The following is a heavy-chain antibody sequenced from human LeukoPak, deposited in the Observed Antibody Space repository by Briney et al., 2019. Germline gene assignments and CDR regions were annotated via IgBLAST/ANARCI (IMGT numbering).Heavy chain of an antibody. CDR2: ISGSGGTT. CDR3: ATGYIGAAGLDY. J-gene: IGHJ4*02. D-gene: IGHD6-13*01. Sequence: GGSRRLSCAASGFTFSSYSMNWVRQAPGKGLEWVSSISGSGGTTHYADSVRGRFTISRDNSKNTLYLQMNSLRAEDTAIYYCATGYIGAAGLDYWGQGTLVTVSS. V-gene: IGHV3-23*01. CDR1: GFTFSSYS.